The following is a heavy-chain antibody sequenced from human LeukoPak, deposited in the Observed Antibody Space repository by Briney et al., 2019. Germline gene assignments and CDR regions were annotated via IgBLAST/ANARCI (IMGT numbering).Heavy chain of an antibody. CDR2: IIPIFGTA. CDR1: GGTFSSYA. V-gene: IGHV1-69*06. J-gene: IGHJ4*02. CDR3: ARGKGYSYYFDY. Sequence: SVKVSCKASGGTFSSYAISWVRQAPGQGLEWMRGIIPIFGTANYAQKFQGRVTITADKSTSTAYMELSSLRSEDTAVYYCARGKGYSYYFDYWGQGTLVTVSS. D-gene: IGHD5-18*01.